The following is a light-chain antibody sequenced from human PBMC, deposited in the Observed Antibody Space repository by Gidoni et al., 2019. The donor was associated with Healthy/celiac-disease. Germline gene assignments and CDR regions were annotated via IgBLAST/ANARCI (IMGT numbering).Light chain of an antibody. CDR1: QSVSSSY. CDR2: GAS. J-gene: IGKJ1*01. V-gene: IGKV3-20*01. Sequence: EIVLTPSTSTLSLSPGERATLSCRASQSVSSSYLAWYQQKPGQAPRLLIYGASSRATGIPDRFSGSGSGTDFTLTISRLEPEDFAVYYCQQYGSSRTFGQGTKVEIK. CDR3: QQYGSSRT.